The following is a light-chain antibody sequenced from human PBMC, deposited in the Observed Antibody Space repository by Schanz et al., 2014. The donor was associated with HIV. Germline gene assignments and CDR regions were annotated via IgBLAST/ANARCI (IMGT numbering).Light chain of an antibody. CDR2: DAF. J-gene: IGKJ1*01. Sequence: DIQMTQSPSSLSASVGDRVTITCRASQSISSYLHWYQQKPGKAPKLLIYDAFTLQSGVPSRFSGSGSGADFTLIISSLQPEDFATYYCQQSHSSPRTFGQGTKVEIK. CDR1: QSISSY. V-gene: IGKV1-39*01. CDR3: QQSHSSPRT.